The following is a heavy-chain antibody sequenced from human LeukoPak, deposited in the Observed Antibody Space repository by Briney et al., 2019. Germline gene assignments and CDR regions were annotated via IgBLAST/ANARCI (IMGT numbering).Heavy chain of an antibody. CDR2: INPSGGST. D-gene: IGHD5-18*01. V-gene: IGHV1-46*01. CDR3: ARDPPDTAMVPRWYFDL. CDR1: GYTFTSYD. J-gene: IGHJ2*01. Sequence: ASVKVSCKASGYTFTSYDINWVRQAPGQGLEWMGIINPSGGSTSYAQKFQGRVTMTRDTSTSTVYMELSSLRSEDTAVYYCARDPPDTAMVPRWYFDLWGRGTLVTVSS.